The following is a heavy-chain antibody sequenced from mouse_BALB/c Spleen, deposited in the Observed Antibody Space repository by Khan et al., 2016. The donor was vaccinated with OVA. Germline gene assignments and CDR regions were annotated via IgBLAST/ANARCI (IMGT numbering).Heavy chain of an antibody. J-gene: IGHJ3*01. Sequence: VQLQQSGPALMKPGSSVNISCKASNYSFTSYYIHWVKQSHGKSLEWIGYIDPFNGGTDYNQKFKGKATLPVDKSSNTAYMHLSSRAAEDSAVYYWARGTFDYWGQGTLVTVAA. V-gene: IGHV1S135*01. CDR2: IDPFNGGT. D-gene: IGHD3-3*01. CDR3: ARGTFDY. CDR1: NYSFTSYY.